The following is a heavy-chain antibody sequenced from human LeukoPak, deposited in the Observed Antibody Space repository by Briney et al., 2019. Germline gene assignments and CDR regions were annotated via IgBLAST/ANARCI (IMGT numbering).Heavy chain of an antibody. D-gene: IGHD6-19*01. CDR3: ARRVSPGIAVAGFDH. Sequence: SETLSLTCTVSGGSISSSKWWNWVRQPPGKGLEWIAEIYHSGSTNYNPSLKSRVTISVDDSKNQFSLNLSSVTAADTAVYYCARRVSPGIAVAGFDHWGQGTLVTVSS. CDR1: GGSISSSKW. V-gene: IGHV4-4*02. J-gene: IGHJ4*02. CDR2: IYHSGST.